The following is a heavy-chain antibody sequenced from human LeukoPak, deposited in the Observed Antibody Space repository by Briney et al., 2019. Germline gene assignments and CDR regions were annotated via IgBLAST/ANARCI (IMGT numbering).Heavy chain of an antibody. D-gene: IGHD3-10*01. CDR2: IYSGGST. CDR3: ARNSGGRRYYFTE. CDR1: GFTVSSNY. Sequence: GGSLRLSCAASGFTVSSNYMSWVRQAPGKGLEWVSVIYSGGSTYYADSVKGRFTISRDNSQNTLYLQMNSLRAEDTAVYYCARNSGGRRYYFTEWGQGTLVTVSS. V-gene: IGHV3-66*01. J-gene: IGHJ4*02.